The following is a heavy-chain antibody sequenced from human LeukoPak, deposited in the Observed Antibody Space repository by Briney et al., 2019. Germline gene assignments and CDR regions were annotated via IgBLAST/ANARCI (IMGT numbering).Heavy chain of an antibody. CDR1: GFTFSSYG. CDR2: ISYDGSNK. Sequence: PGRSLRLSCAASGFTFSSYGMHWVRQAPGKGLEWVAVISYDGSNKYYADSVKGRFTISRDNSKNTLYLQMNSLRAEDTAVYYCAKDRDSSSSDWFDPWGQGTLVTVSS. CDR3: AKDRDSSSSDWFDP. J-gene: IGHJ5*02. D-gene: IGHD6-6*01. V-gene: IGHV3-30*18.